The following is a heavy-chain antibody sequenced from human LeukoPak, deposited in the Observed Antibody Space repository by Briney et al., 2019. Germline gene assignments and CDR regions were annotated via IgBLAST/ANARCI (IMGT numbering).Heavy chain of an antibody. Sequence: GGSLRLSCTVSGFTVSSNSMSWVRQAPGEGLEWVSFIYSDNTHYSDSVKGRFTISRDNSKNTLYLQMNSLRAEDTAVYYCARRAGAYSHPYDYWGQGTLATVSS. D-gene: IGHD4/OR15-4a*01. CDR3: ARRAGAYSHPYDY. CDR1: GFTVSSNS. J-gene: IGHJ4*02. CDR2: IYSDNT. V-gene: IGHV3-53*01.